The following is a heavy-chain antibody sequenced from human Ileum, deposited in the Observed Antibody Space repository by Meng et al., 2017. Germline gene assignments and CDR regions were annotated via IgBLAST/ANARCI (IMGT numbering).Heavy chain of an antibody. V-gene: IGHV1-46*01. CDR2: INPSGVST. CDR1: GYTFTNYY. D-gene: IGHD3/OR15-3a*01. J-gene: IGHJ4*02. CDR3: AAPGVAPPGLTGDY. Sequence: QVQLVQAGGEVKKPGASVKVSCKASGYTFTNYYMHWVRQAPGQGLEWMGIINPSGVSTTFAQKFQGRVTLTRDTSTSTVYMELSNLRSEDTAVYYCAAPGVAPPGLTGDYWGQGTLVTVSS.